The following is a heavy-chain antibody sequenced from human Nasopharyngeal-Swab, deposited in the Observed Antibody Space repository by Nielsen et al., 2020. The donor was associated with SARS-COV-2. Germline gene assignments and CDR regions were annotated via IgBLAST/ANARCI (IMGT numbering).Heavy chain of an antibody. Sequence: GESLKISCAASGFTFSSYEMNWVRQAPGKGLEWVSYISSSGSTIYYADSVKGRFTISRDNAKNSLYLQMNSLRAEDTAVYYCARDGSSSSWYETGAFDIWVQGTMVTVSS. CDR3: ARDGSSSSWYETGAFDI. D-gene: IGHD6-13*01. J-gene: IGHJ3*02. V-gene: IGHV3-48*03. CDR2: ISSSGSTI. CDR1: GFTFSSYE.